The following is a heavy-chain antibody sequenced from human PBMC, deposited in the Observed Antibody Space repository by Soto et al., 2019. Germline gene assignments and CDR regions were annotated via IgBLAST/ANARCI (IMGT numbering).Heavy chain of an antibody. Sequence: PSETLSLTCKVSGDSINNNHYYWGWIRQSPGTGLEWIASSYFTGSPQSNLSLRSRITMSVDTTKTHFSLQLRSGTPTATAISFCSIHSYTHPEIMDYWGQGTPVTVSS. CDR2: SYFTGSP. V-gene: IGHV4-39*01. J-gene: IGHJ4*02. CDR3: SIHSYTHPEIMDY. D-gene: IGHD1-1*01. CDR1: GDSINNNHYY.